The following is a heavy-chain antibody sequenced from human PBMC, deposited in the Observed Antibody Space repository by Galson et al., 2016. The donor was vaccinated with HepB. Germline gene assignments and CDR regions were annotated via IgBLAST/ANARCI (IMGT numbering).Heavy chain of an antibody. J-gene: IGHJ4*02. V-gene: IGHV4-59*01. CDR3: AGVTRRGWSDFDY. Sequence: SETLSLTCTVSGGSISSYYWSWIRQPPGKGLEWIGYIYYTGSTNYNPSLNSRVTISVDKSKNQFSLKLSSVSAADTAVYSWAGVTRRGWSDFDYWGQGTLVTVSS. CDR1: GGSISSYY. D-gene: IGHD6-19*01. CDR2: IYYTGST.